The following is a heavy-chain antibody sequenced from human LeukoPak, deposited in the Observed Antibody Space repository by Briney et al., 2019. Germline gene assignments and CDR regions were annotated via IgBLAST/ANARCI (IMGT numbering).Heavy chain of an antibody. V-gene: IGHV1-69*01. J-gene: IGHJ4*02. CDR3: ARVKGSIAAAGGDY. CDR2: IIPIFGTA. Sequence: ASVKVSCKASGGTFSSDAISWVRQAPGQGLEWMGGIIPIFGTANYAQKFQGRVTITADESTSTAYMELSSLRSEDTAVYYCARVKGSIAAAGGDYWGQGTLVTVSS. D-gene: IGHD6-13*01. CDR1: GGTFSSDA.